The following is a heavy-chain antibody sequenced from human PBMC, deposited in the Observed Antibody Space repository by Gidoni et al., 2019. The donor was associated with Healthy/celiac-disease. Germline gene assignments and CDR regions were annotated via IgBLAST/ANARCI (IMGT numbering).Heavy chain of an antibody. CDR1: GSTFTGYY. V-gene: IGHV1-2*02. CDR2: INPNSGGT. CDR3: AAGPLRFLEWYQIDY. Sequence: QVQLVQSGAEVKKPGASVKVSCKASGSTFTGYYIHWVRQAPGQGLEWMGWINPNSGGTNYAQKFQGRVTMTRDTSISTAYMELSRLRSDDTAVYYCAAGPLRFLEWYQIDYWGQGTLVTVSS. D-gene: IGHD3-3*01. J-gene: IGHJ4*02.